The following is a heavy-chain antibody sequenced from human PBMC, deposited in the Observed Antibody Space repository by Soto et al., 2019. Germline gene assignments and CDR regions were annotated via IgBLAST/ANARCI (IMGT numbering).Heavy chain of an antibody. CDR2: INVGDGNT. J-gene: IGHJ4*02. D-gene: IGHD6-19*01. CDR3: TRGSVFDY. Sequence: ASVKVSCKASGYTFSTYDIVWVCQAPGQRLEWMGWINVGDGNTKYSQKFQGRVTITRDTSATTAYMELSSLRSDDTAVFYCTRGSVFDYWGQGTLVTVSS. CDR1: GYTFSTYD. V-gene: IGHV1-3*01.